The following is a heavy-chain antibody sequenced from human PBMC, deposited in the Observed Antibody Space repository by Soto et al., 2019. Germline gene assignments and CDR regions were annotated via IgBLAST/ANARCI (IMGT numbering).Heavy chain of an antibody. CDR3: ARTYDSSGYYQYYYYSMDV. CDR1: GGTFSSYA. D-gene: IGHD3-22*01. J-gene: IGHJ6*02. V-gene: IGHV1-69*01. CDR2: ITPIFGTA. Sequence: QVQLVQSGAEVKKPGSSVKVSCKASGGTFSSYAISWVRQAPGQGLEWMGGITPIFGTANYAQKFQGRVTITADESTSTAYMELSSLRSEDTAVYYCARTYDSSGYYQYYYYSMDVWGQGTTVTVSS.